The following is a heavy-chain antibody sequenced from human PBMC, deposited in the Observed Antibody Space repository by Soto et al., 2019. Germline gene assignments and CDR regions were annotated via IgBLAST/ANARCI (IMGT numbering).Heavy chain of an antibody. CDR3: VRVVAIPGYPDN. CDR2: IVPTVDTS. V-gene: IGHV1-69*14. CDR1: GATFSSYA. D-gene: IGHD5-12*01. J-gene: IGHJ4*02. Sequence: QVQLVQSGAEVRQPASSVKVSCKTSGATFSSYAITWVRQAPGQGLEWMGGIVPTVDTSTYAQKFQGRVTITADKFTNTFYVELRSLRSDDTAVYYCVRVVAIPGYPDNWGQGTLVTVSS.